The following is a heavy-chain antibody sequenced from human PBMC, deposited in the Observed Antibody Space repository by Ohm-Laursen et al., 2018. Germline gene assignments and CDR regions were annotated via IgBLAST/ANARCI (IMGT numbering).Heavy chain of an antibody. CDR3: ARGLYYYDSSGYYYY. V-gene: IGHV3-30*03. CDR2: ISYDGSNK. D-gene: IGHD3-22*01. Sequence: SLRLSCAASGFTFSSYGMHWVRQAPGKGLEWVAVISYDGSNKYYADSVKGRFTISRDNSKNTLYLQMNSLRAEDTAVYYCARGLYYYDSSGYYYYWGQGTLVTVSS. CDR1: GFTFSSYG. J-gene: IGHJ4*02.